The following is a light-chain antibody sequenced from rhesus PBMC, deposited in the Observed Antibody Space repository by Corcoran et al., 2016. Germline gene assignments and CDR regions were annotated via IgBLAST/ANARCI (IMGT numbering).Light chain of an antibody. CDR2: SAS. Sequence: DIQMTQSPSSLSASVGDRVTITCRDSQSISNYLNWYQQEPGKAPKLLIYSASSLQSGVPSRFSGSGSGTEFPLTIISLQPEDFATYYCKQFKNYRASFGQGTKVEIK. CDR3: KQFKNYRAS. J-gene: IGKJ2*01. CDR1: QSISNY. V-gene: IGKV1-41*01.